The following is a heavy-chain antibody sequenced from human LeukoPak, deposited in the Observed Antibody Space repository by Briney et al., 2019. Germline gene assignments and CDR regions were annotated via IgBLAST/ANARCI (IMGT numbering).Heavy chain of an antibody. J-gene: IGHJ5*02. CDR2: ISAYNGNT. D-gene: IGHD6-19*01. Sequence: ASVKVSCKASGYTFTGYYMHWVRQAPGQGLEWMGWISAYNGNTNYAQKLRGRVTMTTDTSTSTAYMELRSLRSDDTAVYYCARGVLAVAGSTSNWFDPWGQGTLVTVSS. CDR3: ARGVLAVAGSTSNWFDP. CDR1: GYTFTGYY. V-gene: IGHV1-18*04.